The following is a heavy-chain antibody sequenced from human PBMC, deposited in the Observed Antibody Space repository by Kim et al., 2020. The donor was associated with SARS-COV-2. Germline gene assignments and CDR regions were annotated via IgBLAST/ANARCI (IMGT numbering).Heavy chain of an antibody. V-gene: IGHV1-69*13. CDR1: GGTFSSYA. Sequence: SVKVSCKASGGTFSSYAISWVRQAPGQGLEWMGGIIPIFGTANYAQKFQGRVTITADESTSTAYMELSSLRSEDTAVYYCARDLRIVGAHGSDYWGQGTLVTVSS. CDR2: IIPIFGTA. J-gene: IGHJ4*02. D-gene: IGHD1-26*01. CDR3: ARDLRIVGAHGSDY.